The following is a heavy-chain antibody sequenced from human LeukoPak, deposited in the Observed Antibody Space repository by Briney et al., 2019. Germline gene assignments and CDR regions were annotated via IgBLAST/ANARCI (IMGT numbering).Heavy chain of an antibody. CDR1: GYSISSGYY. Sequence: PSGTLSLTCTVSGYSISSGYYWGWIRQPPGKGLEWIGSIYHSGSTYYNPSLKSRVTISVDTSKNQFSLKLSSVTAADTAVYYCARVPSGYAFDIWGQGTMVTVSS. CDR3: ARVPSGYAFDI. CDR2: IYHSGST. J-gene: IGHJ3*02. V-gene: IGHV4-38-2*02.